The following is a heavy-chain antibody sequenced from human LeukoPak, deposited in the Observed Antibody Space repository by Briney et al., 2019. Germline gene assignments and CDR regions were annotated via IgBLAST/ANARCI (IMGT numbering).Heavy chain of an antibody. CDR2: ISYDGSNK. V-gene: IGHV3-30-3*01. CDR3: ASKWFGELSRVLRTPPNY. Sequence: PGGSLRLSCAASGFTFSSYAMHWVRLAPGKGLEWVAVISYDGSNKYYADSVKGRFTISRDNSKNTLYLQMNSLRAEDTAVYYCASKWFGELSRVLRTPPNYWGQGTLVTVSS. CDR1: GFTFSSYA. D-gene: IGHD3-10*01. J-gene: IGHJ4*02.